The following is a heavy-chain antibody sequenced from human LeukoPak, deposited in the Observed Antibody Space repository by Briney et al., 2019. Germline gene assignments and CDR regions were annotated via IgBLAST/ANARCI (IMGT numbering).Heavy chain of an antibody. CDR3: ARGGYYGSGNDFRFDP. CDR1: GGSISSYY. Sequence: SETLSLTCSVSGGSISSYYWSWLRQPPGKRLEWIGYVSNIETTNYNPSLKSRVTISVDTSKNQFSLRLNSVTAADTAVYYCARGGYYGSGNDFRFDPWGQGTLVTVSS. CDR2: VSNIETT. D-gene: IGHD3-10*01. V-gene: IGHV4-59*01. J-gene: IGHJ5*02.